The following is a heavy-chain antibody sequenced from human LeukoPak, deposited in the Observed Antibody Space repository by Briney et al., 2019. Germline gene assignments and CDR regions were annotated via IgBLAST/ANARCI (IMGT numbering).Heavy chain of an antibody. J-gene: IGHJ4*02. CDR3: AATVAGQNPFVY. D-gene: IGHD6-19*01. V-gene: IGHV3-72*01. Sequence: GGSLRLSCAASGFSLSGHYMDWVRQAPGKGLEWVGRIRNEANGYSTEYATSVKGRFIVSRDDSQNSQYLQMHSLKTDDTAVYYCAATVAGQNPFVYWGQGTPVTVS. CDR2: IRNEANGYST. CDR1: GFSLSGHY.